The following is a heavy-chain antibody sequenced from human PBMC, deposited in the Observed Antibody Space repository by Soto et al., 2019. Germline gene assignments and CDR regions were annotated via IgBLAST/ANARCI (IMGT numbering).Heavy chain of an antibody. CDR3: ARDKRLRFLEWLLTRGMDV. CDR1: GYTFTNYG. CDR2: ISAYNGNT. D-gene: IGHD3-3*01. Sequence: ASVKVSCKASGYTFTNYGISWVRQAPGQGLEWMGWISAYNGNTNYAQKLQGRVTMTTDTSTSTAYMELRSLRSDDTAVYYCARDKRLRFLEWLLTRGMDVWGQVTTVTVSS. J-gene: IGHJ6*02. V-gene: IGHV1-18*01.